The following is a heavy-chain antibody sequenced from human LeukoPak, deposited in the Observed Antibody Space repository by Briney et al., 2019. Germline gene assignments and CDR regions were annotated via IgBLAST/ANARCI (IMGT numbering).Heavy chain of an antibody. J-gene: IGHJ4*02. D-gene: IGHD1-26*01. CDR3: AKGGKWDVTPFDY. CDR2: ISGGGNT. CDR1: GFTFTSYS. Sequence: PGGSLRLSCAASGFTFTSYSMSWVRQAPGKGLEWVSTISGGGNTYYADSVKGRFTISRDNSKNTLYLQVNSLRAEDTAVYYCAKGGKWDVTPFDYWGQGTLVTVSS. V-gene: IGHV3-23*01.